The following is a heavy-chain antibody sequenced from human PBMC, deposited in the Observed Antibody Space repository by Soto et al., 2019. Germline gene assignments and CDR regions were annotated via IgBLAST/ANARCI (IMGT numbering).Heavy chain of an antibody. CDR3: ARAYGSGIFDY. J-gene: IGHJ4*02. CDR1: GGSFSGYY. Sequence: PSETLSLTCAVYGGSFSGYYWSWIRQPPGKGLEWIGEVNHSGSTNXNPSLKSRVTISVDTFKNQFSLKLSSVTAADTAVYYCARAYGSGIFDYWGQGTLVTAPQ. CDR2: VNHSGST. V-gene: IGHV4-34*01. D-gene: IGHD3-10*01.